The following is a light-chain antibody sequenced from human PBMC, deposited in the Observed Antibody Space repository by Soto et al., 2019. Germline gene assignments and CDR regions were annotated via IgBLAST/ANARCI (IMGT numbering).Light chain of an antibody. CDR3: QQYGSSIT. J-gene: IGKJ5*01. Sequence: IVLTQSPGILSLSPGERATLSCRASQSVSSSYLAWYQQKPGQAPRLLIYGASSRATGIPDRFSGSGSGTDFTFTISRLEPEVFAVYYCQQYGSSITFGQGTRLEMK. CDR2: GAS. CDR1: QSVSSSY. V-gene: IGKV3-20*01.